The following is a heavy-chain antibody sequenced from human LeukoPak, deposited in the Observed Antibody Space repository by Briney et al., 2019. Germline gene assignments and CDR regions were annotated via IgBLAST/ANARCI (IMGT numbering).Heavy chain of an antibody. CDR3: AKSYYYVSGSYSP. V-gene: IGHV3-7*05. CDR1: GFTLSTYW. Sequence: GGSLRLSCAASGFTLSTYWMSWVRQAPGKGLEWVANIKQDGSEKYYVDSVKGRFTISRDDAKNSLYLQMNGLRDEDTAVYYCAKSYYYVSGSYSPWGQGTLVTVSS. D-gene: IGHD3-10*01. J-gene: IGHJ5*02. CDR2: IKQDGSEK.